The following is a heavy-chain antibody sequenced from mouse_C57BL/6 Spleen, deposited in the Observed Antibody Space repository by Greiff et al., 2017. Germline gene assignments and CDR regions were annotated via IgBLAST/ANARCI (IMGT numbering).Heavy chain of an antibody. J-gene: IGHJ4*01. Sequence: QVQLQQSGAELVKPGASLKLSCTASGYTFTSYWMHWVQQRPGQGLQWIGMILPNSGSTNCNEKFKSKATLTVDKSSRTAYMQLNSLTSEDSAVYYCARPQEAMDYWGQGTSVTVSS. CDR2: ILPNSGST. V-gene: IGHV1-64*01. D-gene: IGHD3-1*01. CDR3: ARPQEAMDY. CDR1: GYTFTSYW.